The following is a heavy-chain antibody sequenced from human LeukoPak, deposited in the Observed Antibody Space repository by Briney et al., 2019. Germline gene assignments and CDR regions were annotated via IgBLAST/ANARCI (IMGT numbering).Heavy chain of an antibody. J-gene: IGHJ4*02. V-gene: IGHV3-30*18. CDR2: ISFDGSNK. D-gene: IGHD3-10*01. Sequence: GGSLRLSCAASGFTFSGCGMHWVRQAPGKGLEWVAVISFDGSNKYYADSVKGRFTISRDNSKNTLYLQMNSLRAEDTAIYYCAKRGPIYSASPGNYFDYWGQGTLVTVSS. CDR3: AKRGPIYSASPGNYFDY. CDR1: GFTFSGCG.